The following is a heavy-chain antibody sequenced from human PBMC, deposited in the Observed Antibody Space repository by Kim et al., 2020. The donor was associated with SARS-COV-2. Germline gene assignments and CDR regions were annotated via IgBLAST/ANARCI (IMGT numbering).Heavy chain of an antibody. CDR3: ARDLAVAAGFDY. CDR2: ISYVGSNK. V-gene: IGHV3-30-3*01. J-gene: IGHJ4*02. D-gene: IGHD6-19*01. CDR1: GFTFSSYA. Sequence: GGSLRLSCAASGFTFSSYAMHWVRQAPGKGLEWVAVISYVGSNKYYADSVKGRFTISRDNSKNTLYLQMNSLSAEDTAVYYCARDLAVAAGFDYWGQGTL.